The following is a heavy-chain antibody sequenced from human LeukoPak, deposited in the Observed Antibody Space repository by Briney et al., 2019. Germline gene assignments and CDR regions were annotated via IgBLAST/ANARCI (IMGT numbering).Heavy chain of an antibody. CDR1: GGSISSSSYY. CDR3: ASSSDYGDYLEDPYYYYHMDV. Sequence: PSETLSLTCTVSGGSISSSSYYWGWIRQPPGKGLEWIGSIYYSGSTYYNPSLKSRVTISVDTSKNQFSLKLSSVTAADTAVYYCASSSDYGDYLEDPYYYYHMDVWGKGTTVTISS. J-gene: IGHJ6*03. V-gene: IGHV4-39*07. CDR2: IYYSGST. D-gene: IGHD4-17*01.